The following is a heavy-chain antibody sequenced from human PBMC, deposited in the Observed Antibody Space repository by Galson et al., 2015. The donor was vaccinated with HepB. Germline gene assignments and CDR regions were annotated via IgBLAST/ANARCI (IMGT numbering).Heavy chain of an antibody. CDR2: IGGTGAVT. V-gene: IGHV3-23*01. D-gene: IGHD2-8*01. J-gene: IGHJ4*02. CDR3: AKHAMGNPGDY. CDR1: GFTFSNYA. Sequence: SLRLSCAASGFTFSNYAMSWVRLAPGKGLEWVSTIGGTGAVTNYADSAKGRFTVSRDNSKNTLYLQMGNLRVDDTAVYYCAKHAMGNPGDYWGQGTLVTVSS.